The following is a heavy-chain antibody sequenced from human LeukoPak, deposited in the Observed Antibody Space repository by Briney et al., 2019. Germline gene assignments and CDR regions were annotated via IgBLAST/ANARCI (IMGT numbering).Heavy chain of an antibody. D-gene: IGHD2-15*01. CDR3: ARRGVVVVAATYYYYGMDV. J-gene: IGHJ6*02. CDR2: MSPNSGDT. V-gene: IGHV1-8*01. Sequence: ASVKVSCKASGYTFTTHDINWVRQATGQGLEWLGWMSPNSGDTGYAQKFQGRVTMTSDPSISTACMELSSLRSEDTAVYYCARRGVVVVAATYYYYGMDVWGQGTTVTVSS. CDR1: GYTFTTHD.